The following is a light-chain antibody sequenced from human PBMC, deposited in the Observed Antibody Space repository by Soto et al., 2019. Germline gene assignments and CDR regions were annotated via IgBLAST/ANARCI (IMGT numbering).Light chain of an antibody. CDR3: QHYIGYSGM. CDR1: QSLNSW. V-gene: IGKV1-5*03. J-gene: IGKJ1*01. CDR2: KAS. Sequence: DIQMTQSPSTLSASVGDRVTITCRASQSLNSWLAWYQLKPGKAPKLLIHKASILASGVPSRFSGSDSGAEFTLTISSLQPDDFATYYCQHYIGYSGMFGQGTKVDIK.